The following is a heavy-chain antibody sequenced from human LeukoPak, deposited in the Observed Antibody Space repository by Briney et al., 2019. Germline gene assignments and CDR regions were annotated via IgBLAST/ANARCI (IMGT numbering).Heavy chain of an antibody. V-gene: IGHV3-74*01. Sequence: QPGGSLRLSCAASGFTFSSYWMHWVRQAPGKGLVWVSRIYSDGGVTSYADSVMGRFTISRDNSKNTLYLQMNSLRAEDTAVYYCARQVAGLDYWGQGTLVTVSS. CDR2: IYSDGGVT. CDR3: ARQVAGLDY. D-gene: IGHD6-19*01. J-gene: IGHJ4*02. CDR1: GFTFSSYW.